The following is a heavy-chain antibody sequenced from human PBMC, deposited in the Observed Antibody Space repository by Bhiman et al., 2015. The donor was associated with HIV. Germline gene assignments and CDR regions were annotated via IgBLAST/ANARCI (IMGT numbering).Heavy chain of an antibody. CDR3: AKHSPPKGSDSSGFMNY. J-gene: IGHJ4*02. Sequence: EVQLVESGGGLVQPGGSLRLSCAASGSTFSSYEMNWVRQAPGKGLEWVSAISGSGGSTYYADSVKGRFTISRDNSKNTLYLQMNSLRAEDTAVYYCAKHSPPKGSDSSGFMNYWGQGTLVTVSS. CDR2: ISGSGGST. CDR1: GSTFSSYE. V-gene: IGHV3-23*04. D-gene: IGHD3-22*01.